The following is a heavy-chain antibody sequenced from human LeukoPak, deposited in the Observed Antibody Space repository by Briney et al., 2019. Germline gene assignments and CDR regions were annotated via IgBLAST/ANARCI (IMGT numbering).Heavy chain of an antibody. CDR2: IYYSGST. CDR1: GGSISSYY. V-gene: IGHV4-59*01. D-gene: IGHD1-20*01. Sequence: DPSETLSLTCTVSGGSISSYYWSWIRQPPGKGLEWIGCIYYSGSTNYNPSLKSRVTISVDTSKNQFSLKLSSVTAADTAVYYCARDSPNWNDAFDIWGQGTMVTVSS. CDR3: ARDSPNWNDAFDI. J-gene: IGHJ3*02.